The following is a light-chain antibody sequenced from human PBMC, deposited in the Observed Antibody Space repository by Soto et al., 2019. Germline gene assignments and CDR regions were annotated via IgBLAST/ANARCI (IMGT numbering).Light chain of an antibody. Sequence: QSALTQPRSVSGSPRPSVTISFTGTSSHVGDYNYVSWYQQHPGKAPKLLIYAVNMRPSGVPDRFSGSKSGNTASLTISGLQAEDEADYSCCSYAGSYTWVFGGGTKLPVL. CDR3: CSYAGSYTWV. CDR1: SSHVGDYNY. CDR2: AVN. J-gene: IGLJ3*02. V-gene: IGLV2-11*01.